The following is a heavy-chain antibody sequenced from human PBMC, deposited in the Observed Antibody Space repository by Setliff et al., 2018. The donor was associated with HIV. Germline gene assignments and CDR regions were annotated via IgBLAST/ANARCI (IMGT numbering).Heavy chain of an antibody. J-gene: IGHJ5*02. CDR2: INHSGST. CDR1: GGSFSAYH. V-gene: IGHV4-34*01. Sequence: KPSETLSLTCAVYGGSFSAYHWSWIRQTPGKGLEWLGEINHSGSTAYNLALESRVSMSIDTSKNQFSLKLTSVTAADTAIYYCAREAPSEPTRYYNFWSGYPDWFDPWGPGTLVTVSS. D-gene: IGHD3-3*01. CDR3: AREAPSEPTRYYNFWSGYPDWFDP.